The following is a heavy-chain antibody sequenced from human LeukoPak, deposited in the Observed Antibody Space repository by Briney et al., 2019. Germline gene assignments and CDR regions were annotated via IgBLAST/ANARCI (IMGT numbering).Heavy chain of an antibody. Sequence: PGGSLRLSCGASVFTFSSFSMNWVRQAPGKGLEWVSSITPTSSYIYYADSVRGRFTISRDNAKNSLFLQMDSLSAEDTAVYYCVRLWRRSATGGYYYYYDYWGQGILVTVSS. J-gene: IGHJ4*02. CDR2: ITPTSSYI. V-gene: IGHV3-21*01. CDR1: VFTFSSFS. CDR3: VRLWRRSATGGYYYYYDY. D-gene: IGHD3-22*01.